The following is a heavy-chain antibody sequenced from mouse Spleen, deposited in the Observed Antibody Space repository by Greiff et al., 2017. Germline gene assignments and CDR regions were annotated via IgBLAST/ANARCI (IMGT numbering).Heavy chain of an antibody. CDR3: ARVGLGLRFAY. V-gene: IGHV1-81*01. Sequence: VKLMESGAELARPGASVKLSCRASGYTFTSYGISWVKQRTGQGLEWIGEIYPRSGNTYYNEKFKSKATLTVDTSSSTAYMQLSSLTSEDSAVYYCARVGLGLRFAYWGQGTLVTVSA. CDR2: IYPRSGNT. D-gene: IGHD3-1*01. CDR1: GYTFTSYG. J-gene: IGHJ3*01.